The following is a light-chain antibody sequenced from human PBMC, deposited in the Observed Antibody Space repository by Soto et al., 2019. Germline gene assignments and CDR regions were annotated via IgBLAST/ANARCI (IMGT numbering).Light chain of an antibody. J-gene: IGKJ3*01. V-gene: IGKV4-1*01. CDR2: WAS. CDR1: QSVLYSANNHNY. Sequence: DIVMTQSPDSLAVSLGERATIYCKSSQSVLYSANNHNYLAWYQQKAGQPPKLLIYWASTRQSGVPDRFTGSGSGTEFTLTISSLQAEDVAVYYCQQYYSTPFTFGPGTKVDIK. CDR3: QQYYSTPFT.